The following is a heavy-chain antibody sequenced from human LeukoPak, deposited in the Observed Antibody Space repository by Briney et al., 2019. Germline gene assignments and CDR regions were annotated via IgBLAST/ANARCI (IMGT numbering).Heavy chain of an antibody. CDR2: IVVCSGKT. D-gene: IGHD2-2*01. Sequence: GTSVRVSSTASGFTFTISAVQWVGQARGQRLEGRGWIVVCSGKTNYAQKFQERVTITRDMSTSTAYMELSSLRSEDTAVYYCAAAEAAAILDWGQGTLVTVSS. CDR3: AAAEAAAILD. J-gene: IGHJ4*02. V-gene: IGHV1-58*01. CDR1: GFTFTISA.